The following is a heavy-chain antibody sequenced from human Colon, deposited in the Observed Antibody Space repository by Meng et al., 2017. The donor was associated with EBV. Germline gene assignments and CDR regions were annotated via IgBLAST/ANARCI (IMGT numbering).Heavy chain of an antibody. Sequence: QVHLLQAGAEVKKPGASVRVSCEASGYTFASYGISWLRQAPGQGLEWMGWFVNNVDTYSAQKFQGRVTMTTDTHTSTAFMGLRSLRSDDTAVYYCARGTPGRSYSDYWGQGTLVTVSS. CDR3: ARGTPGRSYSDY. J-gene: IGHJ4*02. CDR1: GYTFASYG. CDR2: FVNNVDT. D-gene: IGHD3-10*01. V-gene: IGHV1-18*01.